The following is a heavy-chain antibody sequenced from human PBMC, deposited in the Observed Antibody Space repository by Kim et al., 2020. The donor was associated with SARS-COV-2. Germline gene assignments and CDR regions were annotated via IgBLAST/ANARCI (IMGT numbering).Heavy chain of an antibody. V-gene: IGHV4-34*01. Sequence: PPLKGRVTISVDTSKDQFSLKLSSVTAADTAVYYCARGLLRGKSRWYCDLWGRGTLVTVSS. CDR3: ARGLLRGKSRWYCDL. J-gene: IGHJ2*01.